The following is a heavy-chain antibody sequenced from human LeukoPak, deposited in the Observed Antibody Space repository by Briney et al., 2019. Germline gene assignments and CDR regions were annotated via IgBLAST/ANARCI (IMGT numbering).Heavy chain of an antibody. D-gene: IGHD1-26*01. CDR1: GYTFTGYY. V-gene: IGHV1-2*02. J-gene: IGHJ4*02. CDR2: INPNSGGT. CDR3: ARDTLVGATDVDY. Sequence: GASVKVSCKASGYTFTGYYMHWVRQAPGQGLEWMGWINPNSGGTNYAQKFQGRVTMTRDTSISTAYMELSRLRSDDTAVYYCARDTLVGATDVDYWGQGTLVTVSS.